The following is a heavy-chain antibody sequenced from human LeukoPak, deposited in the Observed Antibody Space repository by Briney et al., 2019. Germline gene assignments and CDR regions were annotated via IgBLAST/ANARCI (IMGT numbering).Heavy chain of an antibody. Sequence: GGSLRLSCAASGFTFSSYGMSCVPHSPGEGLEWVSGVSESGGSKYYTDSVKGRFTISRDNSRNTLYLQMNSLRAEDTAIYYCTKWNGYGDYWGQGILVTVSS. V-gene: IGHV3-23*01. J-gene: IGHJ4*02. D-gene: IGHD3-3*01. CDR3: TKWNGYGDY. CDR2: VSESGGSK. CDR1: GFTFSSYG.